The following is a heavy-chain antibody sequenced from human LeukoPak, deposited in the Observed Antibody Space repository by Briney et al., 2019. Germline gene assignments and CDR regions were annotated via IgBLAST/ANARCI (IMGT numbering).Heavy chain of an antibody. J-gene: IGHJ5*02. D-gene: IGHD2-2*01. CDR3: ARGHIVVVPAAIYWFDP. V-gene: IGHV1-69*13. Sequence: GASVNVSCKASGGTFSSYAISWVRQAPGQGLEWMGGIIPIFGTANYAQKFQGRVTITADESTSTAYMELSSLRSEDTAVYYCARGHIVVVPAAIYWFDPWGQGTLVTVSS. CDR2: IIPIFGTA. CDR1: GGTFSSYA.